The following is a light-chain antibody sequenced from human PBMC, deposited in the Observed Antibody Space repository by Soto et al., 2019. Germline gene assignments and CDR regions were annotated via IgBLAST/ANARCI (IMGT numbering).Light chain of an antibody. CDR1: SSDVGIYNY. CDR2: EVS. V-gene: IGLV2-14*01. CDR3: SSYTTSSTRV. Sequence: SALTQPASVSGSPGQSIAISCTGCSSDVGIYNYVYWYQQNQGKVPKLIIYEVSNRPSGVSNRFSGSKSGNTASLTISGLQAEDEADYYCSSYTTSSTRVFGTGTKVTVL. J-gene: IGLJ1*01.